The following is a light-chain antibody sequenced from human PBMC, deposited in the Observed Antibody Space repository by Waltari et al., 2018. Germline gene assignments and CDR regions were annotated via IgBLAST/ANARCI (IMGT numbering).Light chain of an antibody. Sequence: QSVLTQPPSASATPGQRVIISCSGSRSNLGSHHLSWYQQLPGTAPQRLIYRNNERPSGVSDRFSASKSGTSASLVISGLRSEDEAVYYCASWDDSHYVFGPGTTVTVL. CDR1: RSNLGSHH. CDR3: ASWDDSHYV. V-gene: IGLV1-47*01. J-gene: IGLJ1*01. CDR2: RNN.